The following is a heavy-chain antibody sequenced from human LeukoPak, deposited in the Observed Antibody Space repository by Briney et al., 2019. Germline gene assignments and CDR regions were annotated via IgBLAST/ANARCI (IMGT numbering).Heavy chain of an antibody. V-gene: IGHV3-23*01. CDR3: AKFSLDIVVVPAAQRYFDY. CDR1: GFTFSSYA. Sequence: GGSLRLSCAASGFTFSSYAMSWVRQAPGKGLEWVSAISGSGGSTYYADSVKGRFTIPRDNSKNTLYLQMNSLRAEDTAVYYCAKFSLDIVVVPAAQRYFDYWGQGTLVTVSS. CDR2: ISGSGGST. D-gene: IGHD2-2*01. J-gene: IGHJ4*02.